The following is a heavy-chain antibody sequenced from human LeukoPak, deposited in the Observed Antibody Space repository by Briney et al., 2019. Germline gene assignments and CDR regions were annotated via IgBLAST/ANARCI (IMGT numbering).Heavy chain of an antibody. D-gene: IGHD6-6*01. CDR1: GYTFTVYY. Sequence: ASVKLCCKASGYTFTVYYMHWMRQAPGPGLEWMGWINPNSGGTNYAQKFQGRVTMTRDTSISTAYMELSRLRSDDTAVYYCARAGVAARHLDYWGQGTLVTVSS. CDR2: INPNSGGT. CDR3: ARAGVAARHLDY. J-gene: IGHJ4*02. V-gene: IGHV1-2*02.